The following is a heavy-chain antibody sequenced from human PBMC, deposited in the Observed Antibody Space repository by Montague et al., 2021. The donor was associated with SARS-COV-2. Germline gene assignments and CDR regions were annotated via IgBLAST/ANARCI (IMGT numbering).Heavy chain of an antibody. CDR1: GFTFSSYE. CDR3: ATYYYNSDHVRSA. V-gene: IGHV3-48*03. Sequence: SLRLSCAASGFTFSSYEMNWVRQAPGKGLGWISKIINSGSSTYYADSVKGRFTISRDNAKNSLYLQMNSLRAEDTAVYYCATYYYNSDHVRSAWGQGTLVTVSS. D-gene: IGHD3-10*01. J-gene: IGHJ5*02. CDR2: IINSGSST.